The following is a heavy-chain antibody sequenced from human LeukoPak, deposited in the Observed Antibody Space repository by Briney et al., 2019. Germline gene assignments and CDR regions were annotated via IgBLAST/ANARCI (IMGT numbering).Heavy chain of an antibody. V-gene: IGHV3-30*04. CDR3: ARGAYYYDSSGYNS. Sequence: PGGSLRLSCAASGFTFSSYAMHWVRQAPGKGLEWVAVISYDGRNKYYADSVKGRFTISRDNSKNILYLQMNSLRAEDTAVYYCARGAYYYDSSGYNSWGQGTLVTVSS. J-gene: IGHJ5*02. CDR2: ISYDGRNK. D-gene: IGHD3-22*01. CDR1: GFTFSSYA.